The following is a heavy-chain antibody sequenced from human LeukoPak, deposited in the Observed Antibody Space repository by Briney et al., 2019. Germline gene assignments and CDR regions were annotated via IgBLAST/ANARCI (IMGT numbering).Heavy chain of an antibody. Sequence: PSETLSLTCTVSGGSISSSSYYWGWIRQPPGKGLEWIGSIYYSGRTNYNPSLKSRVTISVDTSKNQFSLKLSSVTAADTAVYYCARLDIVVVPAAMGNGVYFDYWGQGTLVTVSS. V-gene: IGHV4-39*01. CDR2: IYYSGRT. D-gene: IGHD2-2*03. CDR3: ARLDIVVVPAAMGNGVYFDY. J-gene: IGHJ4*02. CDR1: GGSISSSSYY.